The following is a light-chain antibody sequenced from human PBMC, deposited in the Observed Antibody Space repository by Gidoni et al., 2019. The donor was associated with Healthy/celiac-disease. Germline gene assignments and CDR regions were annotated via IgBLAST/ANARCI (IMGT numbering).Light chain of an antibody. CDR3: QQSYSTPIT. V-gene: IGKV1-39*01. CDR1: QSISSY. Sequence: DIQMTPSPSSLSASVGDRVTITCRASQSISSYLNWYQQKPGKAPKLLIYAASSLQSGVPSRFSGSGSGTDVTLTISSLQPKDFATYYCQQSYSTPITFGQGTRLEIK. CDR2: AAS. J-gene: IGKJ5*01.